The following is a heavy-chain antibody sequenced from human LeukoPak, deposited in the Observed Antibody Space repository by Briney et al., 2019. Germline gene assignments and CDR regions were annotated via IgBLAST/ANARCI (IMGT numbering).Heavy chain of an antibody. J-gene: IGHJ4*02. CDR1: GFTVSSNS. V-gene: IGHV3-53*01. D-gene: IGHD4/OR15-4a*01. CDR3: ARRAGAYSHPYDY. Sequence: GGTLRLSCTVSGFTVSSNSMSWVRQAPGKGLEWVSFIYSDNTHYSDSVKGRFTISRDNSKNTLCLQMNSLRAEDTAVYYCARRAGAYSHPYDYWGQGTLVTVSS. CDR2: IYSDNT.